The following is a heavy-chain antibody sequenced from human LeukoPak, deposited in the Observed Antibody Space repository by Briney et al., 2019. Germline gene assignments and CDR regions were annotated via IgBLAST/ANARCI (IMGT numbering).Heavy chain of an antibody. CDR2: INPSDDNT. J-gene: IGHJ6*02. CDR1: GYSFTSCN. CDR3: ARESITGYYYAMDV. V-gene: IGHV1-46*01. Sequence: ASVKVSCKASGYSFTSCNMNWVRQAPGQGLEWMGIINPSDDNTNYAQKFQGRVTMTRDTSTSTVYMELSSLRSDDTAVYYCARESITGYYYAMDVWGQGTTVTVSS.